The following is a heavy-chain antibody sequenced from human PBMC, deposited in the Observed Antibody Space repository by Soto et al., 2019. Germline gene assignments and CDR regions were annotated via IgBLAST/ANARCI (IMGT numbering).Heavy chain of an antibody. CDR1: GYSFTSYW. D-gene: IGHD6-6*01. V-gene: IGHV5-51*01. CDR2: IYPGDSDT. J-gene: IGHJ6*02. Sequence: EVQLVQSGAEVKKPGESLKISCKGSGYSFTSYWIGWVRQMPGKGLEWMGIIYPGDSDTRYSPSFQGQVTISADKSINTAYLQWSSLKASDTTMYYCARHALRRYSSSHRYYYYGMDVWGQGTTVTVSS. CDR3: ARHALRRYSSSHRYYYYGMDV.